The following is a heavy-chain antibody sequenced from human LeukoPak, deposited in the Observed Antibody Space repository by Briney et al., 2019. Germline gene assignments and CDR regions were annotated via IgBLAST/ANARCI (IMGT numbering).Heavy chain of an antibody. Sequence: SETLSLTCTVSGGSISSSSYYWGWIRQPPGKGLEWIGSIYYSGSTYYNPSLKSRVTISVDTSKNQFSLKLSSVTAADTAVYYCARPIYYYDSSGYSDWGQGTLVTVSS. CDR1: GGSISSSSYY. CDR2: IYYSGST. J-gene: IGHJ4*02. V-gene: IGHV4-39*07. D-gene: IGHD3-22*01. CDR3: ARPIYYYDSSGYSD.